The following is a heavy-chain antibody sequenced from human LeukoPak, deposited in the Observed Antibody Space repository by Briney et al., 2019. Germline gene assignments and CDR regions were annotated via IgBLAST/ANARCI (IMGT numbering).Heavy chain of an antibody. CDR3: ARDTELPIVVVPVGIYAFDI. J-gene: IGHJ3*02. V-gene: IGHV3-21*01. Sequence: PGGSLRLSCAASGFTFSSYSMNWVRQAPGKGLEWVSSISSSSSYIYYADSVKGRFTISRDTAKNSLYLQMNSLRAEDTAVYYCARDTELPIVVVPVGIYAFDIWGQGTMVTVSS. CDR2: ISSSSSYI. D-gene: IGHD2-2*01. CDR1: GFTFSSYS.